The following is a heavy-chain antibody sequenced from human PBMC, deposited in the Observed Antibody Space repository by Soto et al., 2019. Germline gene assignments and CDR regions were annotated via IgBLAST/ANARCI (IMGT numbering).Heavy chain of an antibody. D-gene: IGHD3-22*01. J-gene: IGHJ3*02. CDR1: GYTFTGYY. Sequence: ASVKVSCKASGYTFTGYYIHWVRQAPGQGLEWMGWVNPNSGGTNYAQKFQGRVTMTRDTSISTAYMELSRLRSDDTAVYYCARGALPPSYYYDSNGYYYGGAFDIWGQGTMVTVSS. CDR2: VNPNSGGT. CDR3: ARGALPPSYYYDSNGYYYGGAFDI. V-gene: IGHV1-2*02.